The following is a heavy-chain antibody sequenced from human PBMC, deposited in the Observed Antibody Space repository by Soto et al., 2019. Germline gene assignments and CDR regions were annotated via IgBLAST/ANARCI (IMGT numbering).Heavy chain of an antibody. D-gene: IGHD1-20*01. Sequence: QVQLVQSGAEVKKPGSSVKVSCKASGGTFSSYVINWVRQAPGQGLEWMGGIIPISGTTNYAQNFQGRVTITADKSTSTAYMELSSLRSEDTAMYYCAREGVQYNWKHLHYWGQGTLVTVSS. V-gene: IGHV1-69*06. CDR2: IIPISGTT. J-gene: IGHJ4*02. CDR3: AREGVQYNWKHLHY. CDR1: GGTFSSYV.